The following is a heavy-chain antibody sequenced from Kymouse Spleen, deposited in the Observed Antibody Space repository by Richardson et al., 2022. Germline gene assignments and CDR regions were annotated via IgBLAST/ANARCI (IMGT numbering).Heavy chain of an antibody. CDR3: ARGGGITGTANWFDP. Sequence: QVQLQQWGAGLLKPSETLSLTCAVYGGSFSGYYWSWIRQPPGKGLEWIGEINHSGSTNYNPSLKSRVTISVDTSKNQFSLKLSSVTAADTAVYYCARGGGITGTANWFDPWGQGTLVTVSS. D-gene: IGHD1-7*01. CDR1: GGSFSGYY. J-gene: IGHJ5*02. CDR2: INHSGST. V-gene: IGHV4-34*01.